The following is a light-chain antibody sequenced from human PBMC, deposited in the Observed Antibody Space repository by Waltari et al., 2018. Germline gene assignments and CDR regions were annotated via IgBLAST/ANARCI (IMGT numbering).Light chain of an antibody. V-gene: IGLV2-14*03. J-gene: IGLJ1*01. CDR2: DVS. CDR1: SSDVGGHEY. Sequence: QSALTRPASVSGSTGQSITIPGTGSSSDVGGHEYASWYQQYPAKAPKRMIFDVSKRPSGVSNRFSGSKSGNTASLTISGLQADAEADYYCYSYTTGTTFVFGTGTRVTVL. CDR3: YSYTTGTTFV.